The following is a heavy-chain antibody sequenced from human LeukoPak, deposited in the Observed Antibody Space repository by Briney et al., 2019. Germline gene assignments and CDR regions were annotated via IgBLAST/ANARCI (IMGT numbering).Heavy chain of an antibody. CDR1: GFTFNNYW. CDR2: ISPSGDIT. D-gene: IGHD1-26*01. V-gene: IGHV3-23*01. Sequence: GGSLRLSCAASGFTFNNYWMSWVRQAPGKGLEWVSGISPSGDITYYADSVKGRFTISRDNSKNTLYLQMNSLRAEDTAVYYCAKDRGGIVGATTGLDYWGQGTLVTVSS. J-gene: IGHJ4*02. CDR3: AKDRGGIVGATTGLDY.